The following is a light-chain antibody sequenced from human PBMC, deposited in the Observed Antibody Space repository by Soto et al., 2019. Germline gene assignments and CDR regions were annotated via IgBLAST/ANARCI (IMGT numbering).Light chain of an antibody. Sequence: DIQMTQSPSSLSASVGDRVTITCRASQSISSYLNWYQQKPVKAPKLLIYAASSWQSGVPSRFSVSGSGTDFTLTMSSLQTEDCATYYCQQSYSTPTSFGQGSKLGI. CDR2: AAS. CDR3: QQSYSTPTS. CDR1: QSISSY. V-gene: IGKV1-39*01. J-gene: IGKJ2*01.